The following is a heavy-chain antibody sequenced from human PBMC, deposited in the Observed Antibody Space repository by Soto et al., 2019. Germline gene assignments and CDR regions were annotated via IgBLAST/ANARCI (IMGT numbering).Heavy chain of an antibody. V-gene: IGHV4-31*03. J-gene: IGHJ4*02. Sequence: SETLSLTCTVSGDSISSHGSYWTWIRQLSGKGLEWLGHIHYSGGTYYNPSLKSRIAASLDTSKSQFSLKLNSVTAADTAVYYCARTNYYNSSGYYYAIDYWGQGTLVTVSS. D-gene: IGHD3-22*01. CDR1: GDSISSHGSY. CDR3: ARTNYYNSSGYYYAIDY. CDR2: IHYSGGT.